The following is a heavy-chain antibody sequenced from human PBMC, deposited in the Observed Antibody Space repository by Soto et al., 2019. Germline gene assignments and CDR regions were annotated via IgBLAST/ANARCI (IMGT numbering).Heavy chain of an antibody. J-gene: IGHJ4*02. CDR1: GYTFTSYG. Sequence: ASVKVSCKASGYTFTSYGISWVRQAPGQGLEWMGWISAYNGNTNYAQKLQGRVTMTTDTSTSTAYMELRSLRSDDTAVYYCARDLPNYDILTGPGAEIDYWGQGTLVTVSS. CDR3: ARDLPNYDILTGPGAEIDY. CDR2: ISAYNGNT. V-gene: IGHV1-18*01. D-gene: IGHD3-9*01.